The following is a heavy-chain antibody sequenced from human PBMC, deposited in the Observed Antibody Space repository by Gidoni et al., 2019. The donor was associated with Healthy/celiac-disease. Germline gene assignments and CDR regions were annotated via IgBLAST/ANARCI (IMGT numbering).Heavy chain of an antibody. CDR2: ISYDGSNK. CDR1: GFTFSSYA. CDR3: ARGIAVAGLGNY. D-gene: IGHD6-19*01. Sequence: QVQLVESGGGVVQPGRSLRLSCAASGFTFSSYAMHWVRQAPGKGLEWVAVISYDGSNKDYADSVKGRFTISRDNSKNTLYLQMNSLRAEDTAVYYCARGIAVAGLGNYWGQGTLVTVSS. J-gene: IGHJ4*02. V-gene: IGHV3-30*01.